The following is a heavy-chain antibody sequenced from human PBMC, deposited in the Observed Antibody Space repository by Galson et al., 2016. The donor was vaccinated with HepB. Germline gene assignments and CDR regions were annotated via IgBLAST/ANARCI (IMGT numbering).Heavy chain of an antibody. CDR3: ARGLGQQLLYFDY. D-gene: IGHD6-13*01. V-gene: IGHV3-30-3*01. J-gene: IGHJ4*02. CDR2: VSHDGSDK. Sequence: SLRLSCAASGFTFRSYTMHWVRQAPGRGLEWVAVVSHDGSDKYYADSVKGRFTISRDNSKNTLYLQMNSLRLEDSAVYYCARGLGQQLLYFDYWGQGTLVTVSS. CDR1: GFTFRSYT.